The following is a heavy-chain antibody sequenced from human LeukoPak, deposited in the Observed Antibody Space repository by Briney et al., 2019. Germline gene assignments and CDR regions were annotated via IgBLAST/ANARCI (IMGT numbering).Heavy chain of an antibody. V-gene: IGHV3-23*01. D-gene: IGHD5-24*01. Sequence: PGGSLRLSCAASGFTFSSYAMSWVRQAPGKGLEWVSTLSGSASTTYYADSVKGRFTISRDNSENTLYLQMNSLRAEDTAVYYCAKVKGRDGYNYYYFDYWGQGTLVTVSS. CDR1: GFTFSSYA. CDR3: AKVKGRDGYNYYYFDY. J-gene: IGHJ4*02. CDR2: LSGSASTT.